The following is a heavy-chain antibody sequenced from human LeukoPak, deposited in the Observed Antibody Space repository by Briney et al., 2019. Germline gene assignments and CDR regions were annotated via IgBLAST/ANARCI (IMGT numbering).Heavy chain of an antibody. CDR3: TRRGSYYDSSGYLHYFDY. CDR1: GFTFSGSA. V-gene: IGHV3-73*01. Sequence: GGSLRLSCAASGFTFSGSAMHWVRQASGKGLERVGRIRSKANSYATAYAASVKGRFTISRDDSKNTAYLQMNSLKTEDTAVYYCTRRGSYYDSSGYLHYFDYWGQGTLVTVSS. CDR2: IRSKANSYAT. J-gene: IGHJ4*02. D-gene: IGHD3-22*01.